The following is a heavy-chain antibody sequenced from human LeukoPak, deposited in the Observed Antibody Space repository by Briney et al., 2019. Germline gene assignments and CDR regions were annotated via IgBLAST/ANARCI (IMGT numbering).Heavy chain of an antibody. J-gene: IGHJ4*02. V-gene: IGHV3-23*01. D-gene: IGHD6-19*01. CDR2: ISGSGGST. CDR3: AKENEQWLPDY. Sequence: GGSLRLSCVASGFTFSTYAMTWVRQAPGKGLEWVAAISGSGGSTYYADSVKGRFTISRDNSKNTLYLQMNSLRAEDTAVYYCAKENEQWLPDYWGQGTLVTVSS. CDR1: GFTFSTYA.